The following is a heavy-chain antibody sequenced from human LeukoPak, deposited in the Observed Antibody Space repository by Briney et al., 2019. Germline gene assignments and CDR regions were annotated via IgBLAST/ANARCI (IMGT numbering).Heavy chain of an antibody. J-gene: IGHJ4*02. V-gene: IGHV3-7*01. D-gene: IGHD6-13*01. Sequence: AGGSLRLSCAASGFTFSSYWMSWVRQAPGKGLEWVANIKQDGSEKYYVDSVKGRFTISRDNAKNSLYLQMNSLRAEDTAVYYCAREIGSTGYSSSGAPYFDYWGQGTLVTVSS. CDR1: GFTFSSYW. CDR3: AREIGSTGYSSSGAPYFDY. CDR2: IKQDGSEK.